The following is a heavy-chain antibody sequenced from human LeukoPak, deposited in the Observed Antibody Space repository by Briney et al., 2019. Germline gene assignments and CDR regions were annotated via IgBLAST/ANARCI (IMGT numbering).Heavy chain of an antibody. CDR2: MNPKSGNT. Sequence: GASVKVSCKASGYTFTSYDINWVRQATGQGLEWMGWMNPKSGNTGYAQKFQGRVTITRNTSISTAYMGLSSLRSEDTAVYYCARRVYYYDFWSGYYYYYMDVWGKGTTVTVSS. D-gene: IGHD3-3*01. J-gene: IGHJ6*03. CDR1: GYTFTSYD. CDR3: ARRVYYYDFWSGYYYYYMDV. V-gene: IGHV1-8*03.